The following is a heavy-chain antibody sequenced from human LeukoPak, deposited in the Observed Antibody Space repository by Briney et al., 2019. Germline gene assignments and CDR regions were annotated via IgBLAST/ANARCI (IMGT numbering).Heavy chain of an antibody. J-gene: IGHJ6*02. CDR1: GFTFSSYA. CDR2: ISGSGGST. Sequence: GGSLRLSCAVSGFTFSSYAMSWVRQAPGKGLEWVSSISGSGGSTYYADSVKGRFTISRDNSKNTLYVQVNSLRAEDTAVYYCARMRQGHYYYYGMDVWGQGTTVTVSS. V-gene: IGHV3-23*01. CDR3: ARMRQGHYYYYGMDV.